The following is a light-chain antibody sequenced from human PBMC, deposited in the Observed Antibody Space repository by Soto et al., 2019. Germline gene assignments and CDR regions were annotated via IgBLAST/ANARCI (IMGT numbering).Light chain of an antibody. J-gene: IGKJ1*01. CDR1: QSVNSNY. Sequence: ELVLTQSPGTLSLSPGERATLSCRASQSVNSNYLAWYQQKPGQGPRLLMYGASSRATGIPDRLSGSGSGTDFTLAISSLEPEDFAVYYCQPYDNSRRKFGQGTKVYSK. V-gene: IGKV3-20*01. CDR3: QPYDNSRRK. CDR2: GAS.